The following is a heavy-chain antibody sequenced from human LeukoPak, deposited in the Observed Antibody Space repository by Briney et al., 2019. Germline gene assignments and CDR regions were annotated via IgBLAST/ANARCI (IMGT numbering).Heavy chain of an antibody. CDR3: ARVGYCSSTICYGTFYYYMDV. CDR1: GGSISSSDFY. D-gene: IGHD2-2*01. Sequence: SETLSLTCTVSGGSISSSDFYWGWIRQSPAKGLEWIGNIYFSGVTYFSPSLKSRVTLFLDTSKNQFSLKLRSVTAADTAVYYCARVGYCSSTICYGTFYYYMDVWGKGTTVTVSS. V-gene: IGHV4-39*01. J-gene: IGHJ6*03. CDR2: IYFSGVT.